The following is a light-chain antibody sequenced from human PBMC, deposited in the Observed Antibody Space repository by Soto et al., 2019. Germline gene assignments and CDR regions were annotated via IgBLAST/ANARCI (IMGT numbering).Light chain of an antibody. CDR3: QQYGSSPRT. J-gene: IGKJ1*01. Sequence: EIVLTHSPGTLSLSPGERATLSFRSSQSVSSSYLAWCQQKPGQAPRLLIYGASSRATGIPDRFSGSGSGTDFTLTISRLEPEDFAVYYCQQYGSSPRTFGQGTKVDI. V-gene: IGKV3-20*01. CDR1: QSVSSSY. CDR2: GAS.